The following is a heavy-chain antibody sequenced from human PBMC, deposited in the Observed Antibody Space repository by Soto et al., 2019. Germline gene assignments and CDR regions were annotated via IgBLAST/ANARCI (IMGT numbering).Heavy chain of an antibody. Sequence: ASVKVSCKASRGTFSSYTISWVRQAPGQGFEWMGRIIPILGIANYAQKFQGRVTITADKSTSTAYMELSSLRSEDTAVYYCARELSGYGSTVTTRLDYWGQGTLVTVSS. D-gene: IGHD4-17*01. V-gene: IGHV1-69*04. CDR2: IIPILGIA. CDR3: ARELSGYGSTVTTRLDY. J-gene: IGHJ4*02. CDR1: RGTFSSYT.